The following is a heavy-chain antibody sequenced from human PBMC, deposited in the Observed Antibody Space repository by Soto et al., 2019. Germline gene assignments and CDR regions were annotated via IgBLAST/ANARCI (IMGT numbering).Heavy chain of an antibody. CDR3: ENETHSYGYGSYFDY. Sequence: GTLSLSGAAAGLTLSSYGMHWVRQAPGKGLEWVAVISKYGSLKYDVDSVKGRFTISRDNSKNTLFLQMNRLRVEDTAVYYCENETHSYGYGSYFDYWGQGALVTLSS. CDR1: GLTLSSYG. D-gene: IGHD3-16*01. CDR2: ISKYGSLK. J-gene: IGHJ4*02. V-gene: IGHV3-30*18.